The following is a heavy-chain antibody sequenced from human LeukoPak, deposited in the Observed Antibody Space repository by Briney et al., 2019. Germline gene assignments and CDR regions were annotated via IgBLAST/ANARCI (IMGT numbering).Heavy chain of an antibody. V-gene: IGHV3-9*01. J-gene: IGHJ6*02. CDR2: ISWNSGSI. CDR3: AKGKKDSPRDYDYYGMDV. Sequence: PGRSLRLSCAASGFTFDDYAMHWVRQAPGKGLEWVSGISWNSGSIGYADSVKGRFTISRDNAKNSLYLQMNSLRAEDTALYYCAKGKKDSPRDYDYYGMDVWGQGTTVTVSS. CDR1: GFTFDDYA. D-gene: IGHD2-15*01.